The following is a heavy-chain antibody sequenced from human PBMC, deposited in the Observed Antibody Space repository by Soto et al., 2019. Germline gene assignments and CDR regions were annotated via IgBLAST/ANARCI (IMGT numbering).Heavy chain of an antibody. V-gene: IGHV1-69*13. CDR2: IIPIFGTA. Sequence: SVKVSCKASGGTFSSYAISWVRQAPGQGLEWMGGIIPIFGTANYAQKFQGRVTITADESTSTAYMELSSLRSEDTAVYYCARGTDSSGWSVNNYYYYGMDVWGQGTTVTVSS. CDR3: ARGTDSSGWSVNNYYYYGMDV. CDR1: GGTFSSYA. J-gene: IGHJ6*02. D-gene: IGHD6-19*01.